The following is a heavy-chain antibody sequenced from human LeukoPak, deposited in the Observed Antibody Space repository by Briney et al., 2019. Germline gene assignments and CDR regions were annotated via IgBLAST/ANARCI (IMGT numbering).Heavy chain of an antibody. Sequence: SETLSLTCTVSGGSISSSSYYWGWIRQPPGKGLEWIGSIYYSGSTNYNPSLKSRVTISVDTSKNQFSLKLSSVTAADTAVYYCGGEITMDTAMVIRYYGMDVGGKGTRVTVPS. CDR2: IYYSGST. CDR1: GGSISSSSYY. D-gene: IGHD5-18*01. J-gene: IGHJ6*04. CDR3: GGEITMDTAMVIRYYGMDV. V-gene: IGHV4-39*07.